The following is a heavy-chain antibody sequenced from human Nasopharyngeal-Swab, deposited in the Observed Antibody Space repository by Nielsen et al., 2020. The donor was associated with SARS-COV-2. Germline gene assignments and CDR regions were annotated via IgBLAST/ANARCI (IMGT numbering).Heavy chain of an antibody. D-gene: IGHD3-22*01. J-gene: IGHJ4*02. CDR1: GYSFTSYW. CDR3: ARHGLGYSLYYFDY. V-gene: IGHV5-51*01. CDR2: IYPGDSDT. Sequence: GGSLRLSCKASGYSFTSYWIGWVRQMPGKGLEWMGIIYPGDSDTRYSPSFQGQVTISADKSISTAYLQWSSLKASDTAMYYCARHGLGYSLYYFDYWGQGTLVTVSS.